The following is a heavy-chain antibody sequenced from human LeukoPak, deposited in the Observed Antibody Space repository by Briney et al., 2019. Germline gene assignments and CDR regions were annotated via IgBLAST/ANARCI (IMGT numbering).Heavy chain of an antibody. J-gene: IGHJ4*02. CDR3: ASYSSSWPRPFDY. CDR2: IKQDGSER. D-gene: IGHD6-13*01. CDR1: GFTFSTYW. V-gene: IGHV3-7*01. Sequence: GGSLRLSCAASGFTFSTYWMTWVRQAPGKGLEWVANIKQDGSERYYVDSVKGRFTISRDNAKNSLYLQMNSLRVEDTAVYYCASYSSSWPRPFDYWGQGTLVTVSS.